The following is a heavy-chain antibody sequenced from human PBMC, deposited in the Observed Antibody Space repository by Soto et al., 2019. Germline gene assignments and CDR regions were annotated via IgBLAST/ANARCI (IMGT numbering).Heavy chain of an antibody. V-gene: IGHV3-66*01. CDR1: GFTVSSNY. D-gene: IGHD5-12*01. Sequence: GGSLRLSCAASGFTVSSNYMSWVRQAPGKGLEWVSVIYSGGSTYYADSVKGRFTISRDNSKNTLYLQMNSLRAEDTAVYYCARDRSGYDDFDYYYYYMDVWGKGTTVTVSS. J-gene: IGHJ6*03. CDR2: IYSGGST. CDR3: ARDRSGYDDFDYYYYYMDV.